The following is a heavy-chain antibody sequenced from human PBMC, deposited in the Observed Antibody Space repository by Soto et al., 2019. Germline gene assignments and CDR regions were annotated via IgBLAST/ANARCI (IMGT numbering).Heavy chain of an antibody. CDR3: ARDAVTTLFVGWFDP. Sequence: GGSLRLSCAASGFTFSSYGMHWVRQAPGKGLEWVAVIWYDGSNKYYADSVKGRFTISRDNSKNTLYLQMNSLRAEDTAVYYCARDAVTTLFVGWFDPWGQGTLVTVSS. D-gene: IGHD4-17*01. CDR2: IWYDGSNK. CDR1: GFTFSSYG. J-gene: IGHJ5*02. V-gene: IGHV3-33*01.